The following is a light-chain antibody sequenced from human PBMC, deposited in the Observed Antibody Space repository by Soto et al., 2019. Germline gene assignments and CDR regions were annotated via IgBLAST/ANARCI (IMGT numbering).Light chain of an antibody. CDR3: QQYYNWPLT. CDR2: GKS. Sequence: VMTHYPATLSLSPGERATVSCRASQSFSSNVDWYQQKTGQAPRLIIYGKSTRVTGIPARLSGSGSGTEFTLTISSLQSEDFAVYYCQQYYNWPLTFGGGTKVDIK. CDR1: QSFSSN. J-gene: IGKJ4*01. V-gene: IGKV3-15*01.